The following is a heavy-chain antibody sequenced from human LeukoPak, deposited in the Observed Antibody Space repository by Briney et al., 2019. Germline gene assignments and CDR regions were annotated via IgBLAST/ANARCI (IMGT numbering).Heavy chain of an antibody. Sequence: GASVKVSCKASGYTFDNYVITWVRQAPGQGLEWMGWISAYNGNTNYAQNFQGRVTMTTDSSASTASMELRSLRSDDTAVYYCARVRSQAGYCTNGICYIFEYWGQGTLVTVSS. CDR1: GYTFDNYV. J-gene: IGHJ4*02. CDR3: ARVRSQAGYCTNGICYIFEY. CDR2: ISAYNGNT. V-gene: IGHV1-18*01. D-gene: IGHD2-8*01.